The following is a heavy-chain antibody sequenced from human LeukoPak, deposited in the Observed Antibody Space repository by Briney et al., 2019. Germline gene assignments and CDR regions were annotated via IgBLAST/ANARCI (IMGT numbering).Heavy chain of an antibody. CDR1: GYTFIGYY. J-gene: IGHJ6*03. CDR3: ARGIMATNWIYYYYNYMDV. V-gene: IGHV1-2*02. CDR2: INPNSGGT. Sequence: ASVKASCKASGYTFIGYYMQWVRQAPGQGVEGMGWINPNSGGTNSTQKFQGRVTMTRDTSISTAYMVLSRLRSDDTAVYYGARGIMATNWIYYYYNYMDVWGKGTTVTVSS. D-gene: IGHD5-12*01.